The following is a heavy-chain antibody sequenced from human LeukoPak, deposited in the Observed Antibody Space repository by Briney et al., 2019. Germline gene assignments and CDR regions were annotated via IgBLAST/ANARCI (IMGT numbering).Heavy chain of an antibody. J-gene: IGHJ4*02. CDR3: ARDMVDGSKSRAGYFDY. CDR2: IWYDGSNK. Sequence: GRSLRLSCAASGFTFSRYGMHWVRQAPGKGLKWLAVIWYDGSNKYYADSVKGRFTISRDNSKNTLYLQMNSLRAEDTAVYYCARDMVDGSKSRAGYFDYWGQGTLVTVSS. CDR1: GFTFSRYG. D-gene: IGHD3-10*01. V-gene: IGHV3-33*01.